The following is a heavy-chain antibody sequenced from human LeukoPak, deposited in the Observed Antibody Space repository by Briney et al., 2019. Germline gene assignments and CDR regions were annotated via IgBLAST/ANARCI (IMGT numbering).Heavy chain of an antibody. D-gene: IGHD5-24*01. CDR3: ARNKEMATIDAFDI. V-gene: IGHV3-64*01. CDR1: AFTFSSYA. Sequence: PGGSLRLSCAASAFTFSSYAMHWVRQAPGKGLESVSAISSNGGSTYYANSVKGRFTISRDNSKNTLYLQMGSLRAEDMAVYYCARNKEMATIDAFDIWGQGTMVTVSS. CDR2: ISSNGGST. J-gene: IGHJ3*02.